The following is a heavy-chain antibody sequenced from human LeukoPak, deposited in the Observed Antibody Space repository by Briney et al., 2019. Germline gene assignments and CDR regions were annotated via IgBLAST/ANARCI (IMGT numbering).Heavy chain of an antibody. V-gene: IGHV4-59*01. Sequence: PSETLSLTCTVSGGSISSYYWSWIRQPPGKGLEWIGYIYCSGSTNYNPSLKSRVTISVDTSKNQFSLKLSSVTAADTAVYYCARHSSGYHGLFDPWGQGTLVTVSS. CDR3: ARHSSGYHGLFDP. D-gene: IGHD3-22*01. J-gene: IGHJ5*02. CDR1: GGSISSYY. CDR2: IYCSGST.